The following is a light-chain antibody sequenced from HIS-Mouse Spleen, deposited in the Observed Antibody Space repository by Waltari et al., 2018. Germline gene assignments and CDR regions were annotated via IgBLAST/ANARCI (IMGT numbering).Light chain of an antibody. CDR1: QSVLYSSNNKNY. CDR2: WAS. V-gene: IGKV4-1*01. J-gene: IGKJ2*01. CDR3: QQYYSTPYT. Sequence: DIVMTQSPDSLAVSLGERATINCKSSQSVLYSSNNKNYLAGYQQKPGPPPKLLIYWASTRESGVPDRFSGSGSGTDFTLTISSLQAEDVAVYYCQQYYSTPYTFGQGTKLEIK.